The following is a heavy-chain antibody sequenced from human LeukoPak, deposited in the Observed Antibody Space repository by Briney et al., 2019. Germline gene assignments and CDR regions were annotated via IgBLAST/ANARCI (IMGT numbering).Heavy chain of an antibody. J-gene: IGHJ4*02. V-gene: IGHV3-7*01. CDR2: IKQDGSEK. D-gene: IGHD3-22*01. Sequence: PGGSLRLSCAASGFTLSSYWMSWVRQAPGKGLEWVANIKQDGSEKYYVDSVKGRFTISRDNAKNSLYLQMNSLRDEDTAVYYCARSAPQSYYDSSAEGRKDDYWGQGTLVTVSS. CDR3: ARSAPQSYYDSSAEGRKDDY. CDR1: GFTLSSYW.